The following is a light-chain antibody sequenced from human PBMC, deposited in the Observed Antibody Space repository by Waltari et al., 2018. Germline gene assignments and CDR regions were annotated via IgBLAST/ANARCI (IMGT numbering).Light chain of an antibody. J-gene: IGLJ1*01. CDR1: SLRYYY. V-gene: IGLV3-19*01. CDR3: NSRDSRGHPLV. CDR2: GKN. Sequence: SSELTQDTVVFVALGQTVRITCQGDSLRYYYANWYHQKPGQAHGLVMYGKNNRPSVIPDRFASSYSGTTASLIITGAQAEDEGDYYCNSRDSRGHPLVFGTGTKVTVL.